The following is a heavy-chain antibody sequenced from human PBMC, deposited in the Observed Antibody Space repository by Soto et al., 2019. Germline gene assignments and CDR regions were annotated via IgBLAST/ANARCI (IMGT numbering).Heavy chain of an antibody. D-gene: IGHD3-22*01. J-gene: IGHJ4*02. CDR1: GFTVSSNY. CDR3: ARDLGYYASDGYFDY. CDR2: ISSSGSII. Sequence: PGGSLRLSCAASGFTVSSNYMSWVRQAPGKGLEWVSVISSSGSIIYYADSVKGRFTISRDNAKNSLYLQLNSLRAEDTAVYYCARDLGYYASDGYFDYWGQGTVVTVSS. V-gene: IGHV3-11*01.